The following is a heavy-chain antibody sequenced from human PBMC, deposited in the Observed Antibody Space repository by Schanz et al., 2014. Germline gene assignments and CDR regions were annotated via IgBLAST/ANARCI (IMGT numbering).Heavy chain of an antibody. CDR2: ISAQTGDT. J-gene: IGHJ4*02. CDR1: GYTFTAYG. CDR3: ARGRHDYGDPQTFDY. Sequence: VQSVHSGTEVQKLGASVKVSCQTSGYTFTAYGINWVRQAPGQGLEWIGWISAQTGDTRYAQKLQGRVTMTADTSTSTAYMDLRSLRSDDTAVYFCARGRHDYGDPQTFDYWGQGTLVTVSS. V-gene: IGHV1-18*01. D-gene: IGHD4-17*01.